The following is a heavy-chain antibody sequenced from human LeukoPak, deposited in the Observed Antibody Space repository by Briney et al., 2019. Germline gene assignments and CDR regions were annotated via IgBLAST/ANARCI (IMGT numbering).Heavy chain of an antibody. Sequence: ASVKVSCKASGYTFTSYDINWVRQATGQGLEWMGWMNPNSGNTGYAQKFQGRVTMTRNTSISTAYMELSSLRSEDTAVYYCARDRDHYDFWSGYLPYYYYGMDVWGQGTTVTVSS. J-gene: IGHJ6*02. CDR1: GYTFTSYD. CDR2: MNPNSGNT. D-gene: IGHD3-3*01. V-gene: IGHV1-8*01. CDR3: ARDRDHYDFWSGYLPYYYYGMDV.